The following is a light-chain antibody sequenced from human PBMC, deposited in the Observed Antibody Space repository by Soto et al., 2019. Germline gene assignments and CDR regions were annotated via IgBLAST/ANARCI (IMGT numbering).Light chain of an antibody. V-gene: IGKV3-20*01. J-gene: IGKJ1*01. CDR1: QSVSSSY. CDR2: GAS. CDR3: HQRQSWPRT. Sequence: EIMLSQSPGTLSLSPGERATLSCRASQSVSSSYLAWYQQKPGQAPRLLIYGASTRATGIPARFSGSGSGTDFTLTISDVQPEDFALYYCHQRQSWPRTFGQGTKVDIK.